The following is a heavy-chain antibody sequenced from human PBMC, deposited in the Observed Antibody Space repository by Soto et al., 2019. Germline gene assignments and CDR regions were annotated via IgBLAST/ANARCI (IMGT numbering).Heavy chain of an antibody. CDR2: LSSSGST. D-gene: IGHD3-22*01. J-gene: IGHJ5*02. CDR3: ARVEGNYYDRSGHYVNWFDP. Sequence: PSETLSLTCTVSGGSINDYYWGWIRQPPGKRLEWIGHLSSSGSTKDTPSLQSRGAISVGTSKKQFSLKLNSVTAADTAEDYCARVEGNYYDRSGHYVNWFDPWGQGIMVTVSS. CDR1: GGSINDYY. V-gene: IGHV4-59*01.